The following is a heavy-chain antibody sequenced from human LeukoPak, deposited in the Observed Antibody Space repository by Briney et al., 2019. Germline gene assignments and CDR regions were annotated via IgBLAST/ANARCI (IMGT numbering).Heavy chain of an antibody. CDR1: GGSFSGYY. CDR3: ARDRSNDY. J-gene: IGHJ4*02. V-gene: IGHV4-34*01. CDR2: INHSGST. D-gene: IGHD2-2*01. Sequence: SETLSLTCAVYGGSFSGYYWSWIRQPPGKGLEWIGEINHSGSTNYNPSLKSRVTISVDTSKNQFSLKLSSVTAADTAVYYCARDRSNDYWGQGTLVTVSS.